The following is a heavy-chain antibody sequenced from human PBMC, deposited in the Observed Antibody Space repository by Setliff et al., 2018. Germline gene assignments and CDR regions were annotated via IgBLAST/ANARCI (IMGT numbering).Heavy chain of an antibody. CDR2: IYYGGST. Sequence: SETLALTCTVPAGSISSHYWSWIRQPPGKGLEWIGSIYYGGSTNYSPSLKSRVTISVDTSKNQFTLKLSSVTAADTAVYYSARFYYYDSSEIYNWFDPWGQGTLVTVSS. J-gene: IGHJ5*02. CDR3: ARFYYYDSSEIYNWFDP. CDR1: AGSISSHY. V-gene: IGHV4-59*11. D-gene: IGHD3-22*01.